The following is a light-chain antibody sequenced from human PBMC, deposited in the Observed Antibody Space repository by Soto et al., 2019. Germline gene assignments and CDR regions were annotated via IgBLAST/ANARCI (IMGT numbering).Light chain of an antibody. CDR1: SSDVGGYNY. CDR3: QSYDSSLSGFVV. Sequence: QSALTQPPSASGSPGQSVTISCTGTSSDVGGYNYVSWYQQHPGKAPKLLIYGNSNRPSGVPDRFSGSKSGTSASLAITGLQAEDEADYYCQSYDSSLSGFVVFGGGTKLTVL. CDR2: GNS. J-gene: IGLJ2*01. V-gene: IGLV2-8*01.